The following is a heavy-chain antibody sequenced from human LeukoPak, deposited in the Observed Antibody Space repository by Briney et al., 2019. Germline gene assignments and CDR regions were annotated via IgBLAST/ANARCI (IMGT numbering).Heavy chain of an antibody. J-gene: IGHJ3*02. D-gene: IGHD1-14*01. CDR3: ARWVTGGAFDI. V-gene: IGHV3-7*01. CDR2: IKKDGTET. Sequence: GGSLRLSCAPSGFPFSCYWMTWVRQAPGKGLEWVASIKKDGTETYYVDSMKDRFTISRDNAKSLLFLQMNSLRAGDTALYYCARWVTGGAFDIWGQGTMVTVSS. CDR1: GFPFSCYW.